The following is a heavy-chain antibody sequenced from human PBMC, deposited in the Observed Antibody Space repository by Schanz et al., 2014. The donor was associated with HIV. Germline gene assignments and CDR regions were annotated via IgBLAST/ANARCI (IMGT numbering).Heavy chain of an antibody. CDR3: ARQGEDSVAARWFSGVDV. CDR2: INHGGSP. D-gene: IGHD6-6*01. CDR1: GGSLSGHY. V-gene: IGHV4-34*01. J-gene: IGHJ6*02. Sequence: QVQLKQWGAGLLKPSETLSLTCAVYGGSLSGHYWSWIRQSPGKGLEWIGEINHGGSPNYNASLKRRSTITIDASKRQFSLEVTSGTAADTAVYYGARQGEDSVAARWFSGVDVWGQGTTVIVSS.